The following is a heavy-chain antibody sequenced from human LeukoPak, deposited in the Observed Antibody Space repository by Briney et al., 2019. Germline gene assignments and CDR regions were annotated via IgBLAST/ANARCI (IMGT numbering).Heavy chain of an antibody. CDR2: IYHSGST. D-gene: IGHD3-10*01. CDR3: ARADLGSVPGFDY. CDR1: GGSISSYY. Sequence: SETLSLTCTVSGGSISSYYWSWIRQPPGKGLEWIGEIYHSGSTNYNPSLKSRVTISVDRSKNQFSLKLSFVTAADTAVYYCARADLGSVPGFDYWGQGTLVTVSS. V-gene: IGHV4-59*12. J-gene: IGHJ4*02.